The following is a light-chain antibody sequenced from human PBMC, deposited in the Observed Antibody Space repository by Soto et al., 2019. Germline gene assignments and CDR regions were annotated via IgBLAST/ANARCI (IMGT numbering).Light chain of an antibody. CDR3: QQRTNWRLT. V-gene: IGKV3-11*01. J-gene: IGKJ4*01. Sequence: EVVLTQSPATLSLSPGERATLSCRASQSVSSHLTWYQQNPGQAPRLLIYDAPNRATGIPARFSGSGSGTDFTLTISSLEPEDFAVYYCQQRTNWRLTFGGGTKVEIK. CDR1: QSVSSH. CDR2: DAP.